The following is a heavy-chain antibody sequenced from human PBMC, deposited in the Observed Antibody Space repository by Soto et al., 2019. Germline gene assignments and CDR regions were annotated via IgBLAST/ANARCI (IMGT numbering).Heavy chain of an antibody. CDR3: AKDRGNSYRRADAFDI. Sequence: EVQLLESGGGLVQPGGSLRLSCAASGFTFSSYAMSWVRQAPGKGLEWVSAISGSGGSTYYADSVKGRFTISRDNPKNTLHLQRNRLRAEATAVHYCAKDRGNSYRRADAFDIWGQGAMVTDSS. CDR1: GFTFSSYA. CDR2: ISGSGGST. D-gene: IGHD3-10*01. V-gene: IGHV3-23*01. J-gene: IGHJ3*02.